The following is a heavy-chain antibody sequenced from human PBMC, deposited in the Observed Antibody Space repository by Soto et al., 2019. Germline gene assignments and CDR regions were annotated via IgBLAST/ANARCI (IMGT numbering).Heavy chain of an antibody. CDR3: ARVGGNWNDDYFDN. CDR1: GYTFTNHD. D-gene: IGHD1-1*01. J-gene: IGHJ4*02. V-gene: IGHV1-8*01. CDR2: MNPNSGDT. Sequence: QVQLVQSGAEVKKPGASVKVSCKASGYTFTNHDINWVRQATGQGPEWMGWMNPNSGDTGYSQNFQGRVTMTSDTSIRTAYMELSSLISEDTAVYYCARVGGNWNDDYFDNWGQGTQVTVPS.